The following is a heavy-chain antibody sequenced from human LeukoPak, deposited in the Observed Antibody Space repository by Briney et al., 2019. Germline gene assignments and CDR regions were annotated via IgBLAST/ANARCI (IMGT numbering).Heavy chain of an antibody. CDR1: GGSISSGGYY. D-gene: IGHD2-21*02. CDR2: IYYSGST. Sequence: SETLSLTCTASGGSISSGGYYWSWIRQHPGKGLEWIGYIYYSGSTYYNPSLKSRVTISVDTSKNQFSLKLSSVTAADTAVYYRARSLLCGGDCYFSYYYGMDVWGQGTTVTVSS. CDR3: ARSLLCGGDCYFSYYYGMDV. V-gene: IGHV4-31*03. J-gene: IGHJ6*02.